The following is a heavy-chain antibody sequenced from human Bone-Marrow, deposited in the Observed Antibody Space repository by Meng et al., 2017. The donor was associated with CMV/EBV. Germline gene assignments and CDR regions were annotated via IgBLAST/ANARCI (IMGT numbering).Heavy chain of an antibody. CDR3: ARESSGY. Sequence: GESLKISCAASGFTFSSYAMHWVRQAPGKGLEWVAVISYDGSNKYYADSVKGRFTISRDNAKNTLYLQMNSLRAEDTAVYYCARESSGYWGQGTLVTVSS. CDR1: GFTFSSYA. CDR2: ISYDGSNK. V-gene: IGHV3-30-3*01. D-gene: IGHD6-25*01. J-gene: IGHJ4*02.